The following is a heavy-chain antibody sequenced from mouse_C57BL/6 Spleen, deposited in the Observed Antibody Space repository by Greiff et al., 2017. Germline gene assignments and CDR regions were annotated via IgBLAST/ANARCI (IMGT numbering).Heavy chain of an antibody. J-gene: IGHJ2*01. CDR2: IDPEDGDT. Sequence: EVQLQESGAELVRPGASVKLSCTASGFNIKDYYMHWVKQRPEQGLEWIGRIDPEDGDTEYATKFQGKATMTADTSSNTADLQLSSLTSADTAVDYCTTTEGYVSSYGSTGGQGTTLTVSS. CDR3: TTTEGYVSSYGST. V-gene: IGHV14-1*01. D-gene: IGHD1-1*01. CDR1: GFNIKDYY.